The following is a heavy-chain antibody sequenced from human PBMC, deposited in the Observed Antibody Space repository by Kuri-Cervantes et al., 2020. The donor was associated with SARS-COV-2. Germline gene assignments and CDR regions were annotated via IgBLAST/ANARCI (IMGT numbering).Heavy chain of an antibody. CDR3: ARGADHYDAFDI. V-gene: IGHV4-34*01. J-gene: IGHJ3*02. D-gene: IGHD1-14*01. Sequence: GSLRLSCAFYGESFSGYYWNWIRQSPGKGLEWIGEVNHRGSTNYNPSLKSRVTIPVDTSKNQFSLKLSSVTAADTAVYYCARGADHYDAFDIWGQGTMVTVSS. CDR2: VNHRGST. CDR1: GESFSGYY.